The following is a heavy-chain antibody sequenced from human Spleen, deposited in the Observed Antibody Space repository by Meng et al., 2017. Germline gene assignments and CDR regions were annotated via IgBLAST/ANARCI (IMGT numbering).Heavy chain of an antibody. V-gene: IGHV1-2*06. CDR2: IIPKSGST. Sequence: QVKLVQFGAEVKRPGASVKVSCKASGYTFTDYYIHWVRQAPGQGLEWMGRIIPKSGSTNFAQKFQGRITLTWDTSINTVYMELSGLRSDDTAVYYCARVRGAFCYGSTTTERIIHYWGQGTLVTVSS. D-gene: IGHD3-10*01. CDR1: GYTFTDYY. CDR3: ARVRGAFCYGSTTTERIIHY. J-gene: IGHJ4*02.